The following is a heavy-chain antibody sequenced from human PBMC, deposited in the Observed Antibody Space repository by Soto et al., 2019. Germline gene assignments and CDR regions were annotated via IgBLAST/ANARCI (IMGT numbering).Heavy chain of an antibody. Sequence: QVQLVQSGAEVKKPGSSVKVSCKASGGTFSSYTIIWVRQAPGQGLEWMGRIIPILGIANYAQKFQGRVTITADKSTSRAYMEVSSLRSEDTAVYYCARSIAAAGAVLDYWGQGTLVTVSS. J-gene: IGHJ4*02. D-gene: IGHD6-13*01. CDR1: GGTFSSYT. CDR2: IIPILGIA. V-gene: IGHV1-69*02. CDR3: ARSIAAAGAVLDY.